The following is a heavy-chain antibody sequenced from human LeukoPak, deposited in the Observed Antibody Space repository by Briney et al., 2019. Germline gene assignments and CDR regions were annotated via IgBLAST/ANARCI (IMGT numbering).Heavy chain of an antibody. CDR3: ACQYSGSYYGAFDI. V-gene: IGHV3-74*01. Sequence: PGGSLRLSCAASGFTFSSYEMNWVRQAPGKGLVWVSRINSDGSSTSYADSVKGRFTISRDNAKNTLYLQMNSLRAEDTAVYYCACQYSGSYYGAFDIWGQGTMVTVSS. CDR2: INSDGSST. D-gene: IGHD1-26*01. CDR1: GFTFSSYE. J-gene: IGHJ3*02.